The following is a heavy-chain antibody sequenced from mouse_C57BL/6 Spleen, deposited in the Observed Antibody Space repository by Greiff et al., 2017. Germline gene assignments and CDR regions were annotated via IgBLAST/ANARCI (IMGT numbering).Heavy chain of an antibody. V-gene: IGHV1-26*01. Sequence: VQLQQSGPELVKPGASVKISCKASGYTFTDYYMNWVKQSHGKSLEWIGDINPNNGGTSYNQKFKGKATLTVDKSSSTAYMELRSLTSEDSAVYYCARDDYDERDYFDYWGQRTTLTVSS. CDR3: ARDDYDERDYFDY. CDR1: GYTFTDYY. J-gene: IGHJ2*01. CDR2: INPNNGGT. D-gene: IGHD2-4*01.